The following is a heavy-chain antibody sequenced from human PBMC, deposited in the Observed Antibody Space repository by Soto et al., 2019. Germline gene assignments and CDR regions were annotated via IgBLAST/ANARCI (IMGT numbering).Heavy chain of an antibody. J-gene: IGHJ5*02. CDR3: ARDTYGSGSYPKHNWFDP. D-gene: IGHD3-10*01. CDR2: INPNSGGT. CDR1: GYTFTGYY. Sequence: QVQLVQSGAEVKKPGASVKVSCKASGYTFTGYYMHWVRQAPGQGLEWMGWINPNSGGTNYAQKFQGSVTMTRDTSISTAYMELSRLRSDDTAVYYCARDTYGSGSYPKHNWFDPWGQGTLVTVSS. V-gene: IGHV1-2*02.